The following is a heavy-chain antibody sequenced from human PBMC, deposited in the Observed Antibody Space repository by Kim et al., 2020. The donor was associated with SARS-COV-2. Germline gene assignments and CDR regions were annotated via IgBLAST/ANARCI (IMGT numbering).Heavy chain of an antibody. D-gene: IGHD1-26*01. V-gene: IGHV3-48*03. J-gene: IGHJ4*02. Sequence: GGSLRLSCAVSGFNFRNYEMNWVRQGPGKGLEYVSYISRSASTKYYADSVKGRFTISRDNAKNSLYLQMNSLRVEDTAVYYCARDPNIVGVTTKFDYWGQGTPVTVSS. CDR1: GFNFRNYE. CDR2: ISRSASTK. CDR3: ARDPNIVGVTTKFDY.